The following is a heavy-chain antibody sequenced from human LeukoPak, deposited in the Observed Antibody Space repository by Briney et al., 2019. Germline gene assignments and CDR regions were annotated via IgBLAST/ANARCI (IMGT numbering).Heavy chain of an antibody. CDR2: ISSSGSTI. CDR1: GFTFSSYE. J-gene: IGHJ4*02. V-gene: IGHV3-48*03. D-gene: IGHD3-10*01. Sequence: WGSLRLSCAASGFTFSSYEMNWVRQAPGKGLEWVSYISSSGSTIYYADSVKGRFTISRDNAKNSLHLQMNSLRAEDTAVYYCAKELWFGELFHPFDYWGQGTLVTVSS. CDR3: AKELWFGELFHPFDY.